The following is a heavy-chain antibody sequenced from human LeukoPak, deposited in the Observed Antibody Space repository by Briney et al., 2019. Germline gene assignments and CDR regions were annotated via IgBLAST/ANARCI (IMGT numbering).Heavy chain of an antibody. V-gene: IGHV4-4*02. CDR3: ARVDSTSGANFDY. CDR1: GDSIGSSNW. D-gene: IGHD6-13*01. CDR2: IYHSGNT. Sequence: SETLSLTCAVSGDSIGSSNWWSWVRQSPGKGLEWIGEIYHSGNTNCNPSLKSRVSIPVDKSNNLFSLKLNSVTAADTAVYYCARVDSTSGANFDYWGQGTLVTVSS. J-gene: IGHJ4*02.